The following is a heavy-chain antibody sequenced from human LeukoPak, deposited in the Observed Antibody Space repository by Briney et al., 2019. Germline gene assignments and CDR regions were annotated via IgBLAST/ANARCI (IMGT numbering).Heavy chain of an antibody. J-gene: IGHJ5*02. D-gene: IGHD6-19*01. CDR2: IATTDGGST. CDR1: GFSFSSYG. V-gene: IGHV3-23*01. CDR3: AKGSGSGWYGWFDP. Sequence: GSLRLSCAASGFSFSSYGMYWVRQAPGKGLEWVSTIATTDGGSTFYADSVKGRYTISRDNSKNTLYLQIHSLRVDDTGVYYCAKGSGSGWYGWFDPWGQGTLVTVSS.